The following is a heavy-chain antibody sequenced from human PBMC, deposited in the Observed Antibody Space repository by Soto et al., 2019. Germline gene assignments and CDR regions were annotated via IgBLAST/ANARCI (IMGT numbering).Heavy chain of an antibody. D-gene: IGHD2-8*02. CDR1: GGSFSGYY. CDR3: ARDKITGLVDY. V-gene: IGHV4-34*01. Sequence: QVQLQQWGAGLLKPSETLSLTCAVYGGSFSGYYWTWIRQPPGTGLEWIGEINHRGSTNYNPSLKSRVTISVDTSKNQFSLKLTSVTAADTAVYYCARDKITGLVDYWGQGTRVTVSS. CDR2: INHRGST. J-gene: IGHJ4*02.